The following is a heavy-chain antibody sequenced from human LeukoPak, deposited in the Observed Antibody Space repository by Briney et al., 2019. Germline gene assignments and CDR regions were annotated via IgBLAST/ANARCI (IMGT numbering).Heavy chain of an antibody. D-gene: IGHD3-22*01. Sequence: GGSLRLSCAASGFTFSSYWMYWVRQAPGKGLEWVANIKEDGSEEYYVESVKGRFSVSRDNAKNSLYPQMNSLRAEDTAVYYCARDVYSSGYYGQNWGQGILVTVSS. CDR1: GFTFSSYW. CDR3: ARDVYSSGYYGQN. J-gene: IGHJ4*02. CDR2: IKEDGSEE. V-gene: IGHV3-7*01.